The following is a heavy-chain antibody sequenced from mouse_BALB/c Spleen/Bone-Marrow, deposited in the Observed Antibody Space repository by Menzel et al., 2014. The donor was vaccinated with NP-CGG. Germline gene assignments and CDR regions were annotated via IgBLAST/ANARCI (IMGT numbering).Heavy chain of an antibody. CDR3: VRDWFAY. Sequence: DVMLPESGAGLVKPGASLKLSCAASGFTFSDYYMHWVRQTPEKRLEWVATISDGGSYTYYPDSVKGRFTISRDNAENNLYLQMSSLKSEDKAMYCCVRDWFAYWGQGTLVTVSA. CDR1: GFTFSDYY. V-gene: IGHV5-4*02. CDR2: ISDGGSYT. J-gene: IGHJ3*01.